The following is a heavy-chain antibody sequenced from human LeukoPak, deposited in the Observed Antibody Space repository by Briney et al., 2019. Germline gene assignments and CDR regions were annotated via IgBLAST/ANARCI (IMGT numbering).Heavy chain of an antibody. CDR3: ARRRYYDGSGYLE. Sequence: KTSETLSLTCSVSGDSISRSDSYWDWIRQPPGMGLEWIGTLYYTGRTYYSPSLKSRVTMSVDTSNNQFSLNLRSVTAADTAVYYCARRRYYDGSGYLEWGQGTLLSVSS. J-gene: IGHJ1*01. D-gene: IGHD3-22*01. CDR2: LYYTGRT. CDR1: GDSISRSDSY. V-gene: IGHV4-39*01.